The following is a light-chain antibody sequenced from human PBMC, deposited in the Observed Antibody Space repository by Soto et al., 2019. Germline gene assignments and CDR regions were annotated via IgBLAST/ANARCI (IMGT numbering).Light chain of an antibody. CDR1: SSDVGGSEF. V-gene: IGLV2-11*01. J-gene: IGLJ3*02. CDR3: CSYAGNSLGV. Sequence: QSALTQPRSVSRSPGQSVTISCNGSSSDVGGSEFVSWYQQHPVKAPKLVIYDVTKRPSGVPDRFSGSKSGNTASLTISGLQAEDEADYYCCSYAGNSLGVFGGGTKLTVL. CDR2: DVT.